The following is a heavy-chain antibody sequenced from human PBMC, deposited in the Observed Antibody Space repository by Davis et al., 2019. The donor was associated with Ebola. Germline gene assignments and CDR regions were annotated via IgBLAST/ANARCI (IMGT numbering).Heavy chain of an antibody. CDR2: VYFNGAT. J-gene: IGHJ5*02. CDR1: GGSIISTTDY. Sequence: PGGSLRLSCTVSGGSIISTTDYWGWIRQPPGKGLEWIASVYFNGATYYNPSLKSRVTIPVDTSKNQFSLILSSVTAADTAVYYCARVPGNQLLSAWGQGTLVSVSS. CDR3: ARVPGNQLLSA. V-gene: IGHV4-39*07. D-gene: IGHD2-2*01.